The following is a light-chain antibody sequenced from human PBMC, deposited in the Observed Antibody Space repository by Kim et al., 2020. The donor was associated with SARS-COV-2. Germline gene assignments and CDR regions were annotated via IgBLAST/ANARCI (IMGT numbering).Light chain of an antibody. Sequence: QSVLTQPASVSGSPGQSITISCTGTSSDVGGYNYVSWYQHRPGKAPKVMIYDVSKRPSGVSDRFSGSKSGNTASLTISGLQTEDEADYYCSSYTSSNTFVFGTGTKVTVL. CDR1: SSDVGGYNY. V-gene: IGLV2-14*03. J-gene: IGLJ1*01. CDR3: SSYTSSNTFV. CDR2: DVS.